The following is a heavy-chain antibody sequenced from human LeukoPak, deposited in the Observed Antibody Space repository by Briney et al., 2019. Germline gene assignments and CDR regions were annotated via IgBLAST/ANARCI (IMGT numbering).Heavy chain of an antibody. V-gene: IGHV4-39*07. Sequence: SETLSLTCTVSGGSISSSSYYWGWIRQPPGKGLEWIGRIHTSGSTNYSPSLKSRVTMSVATSKNQFSLKLSSVTAADTAVYYCARDRYYYDSSARYFDYWGQGTLVTVSS. CDR2: IHTSGST. CDR1: GGSISSSSYY. CDR3: ARDRYYYDSSARYFDY. D-gene: IGHD3-22*01. J-gene: IGHJ4*02.